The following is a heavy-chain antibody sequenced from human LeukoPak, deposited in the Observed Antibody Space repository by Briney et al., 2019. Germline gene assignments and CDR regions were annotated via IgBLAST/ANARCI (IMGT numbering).Heavy chain of an antibody. D-gene: IGHD5-18*01. CDR1: GFTFDDYA. Sequence: SLRLSCAASGFTFDDYAMHWVRQAPGKGLEWVSGISWNSGSIGYADSVKGRFTISRDNAKNSLYLQMNSLRAEDTALYYCAKDTQMIQLWTFDYWGQGTLVTVSS. CDR2: ISWNSGSI. CDR3: AKDTQMIQLWTFDY. V-gene: IGHV3-9*01. J-gene: IGHJ4*02.